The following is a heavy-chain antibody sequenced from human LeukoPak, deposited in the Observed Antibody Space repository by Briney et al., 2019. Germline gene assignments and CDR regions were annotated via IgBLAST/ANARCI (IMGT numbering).Heavy chain of an antibody. CDR3: ARQKGGVAGLKYYCDY. CDR2: IFYSGNS. V-gene: IGHV4-59*01. Sequence: PSETLSLTCTVSGVSIAGYYWSWIRQPPGKGLEWIGYIFYSGNSNYNPSLKRRVTISVDTSKNQFSLNLTSVTAADTVVYDCARQKGGVAGLKYYCDYWGQGTLVTVSS. CDR1: GVSIAGYY. D-gene: IGHD6-19*01. J-gene: IGHJ4*02.